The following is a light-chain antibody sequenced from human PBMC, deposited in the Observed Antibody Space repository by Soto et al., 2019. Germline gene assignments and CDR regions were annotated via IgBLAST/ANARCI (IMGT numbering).Light chain of an antibody. CDR2: AAS. J-gene: IGKJ4*01. Sequence: DIQLTQSPSFLSASVGDGVTITCRASQGIANYFAWYQQKPGKAPKLLIYAASTLQSGVPSRFSGSGSGTDFTLTIRSMQTQDFANYSCQQLNSYPLTFGGATKVDIK. CDR3: QQLNSYPLT. CDR1: QGIANY. V-gene: IGKV1-9*01.